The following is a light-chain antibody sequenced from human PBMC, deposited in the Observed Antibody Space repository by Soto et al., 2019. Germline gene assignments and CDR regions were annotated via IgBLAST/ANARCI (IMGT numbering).Light chain of an antibody. CDR3: QQYYSTPPT. J-gene: IGKJ1*01. CDR1: HIVLYSSNNKNY. Sequence: DIVMTQSPDSLAVSLVERSTINCKSSHIVLYSSNNKNYLAWYQQKPGQPPKLLIYWASTRESGVPDRFSGSGSGTDFTLTISSLQAEDVAVYYCQQYYSTPPTFGQGTKVDI. V-gene: IGKV4-1*01. CDR2: WAS.